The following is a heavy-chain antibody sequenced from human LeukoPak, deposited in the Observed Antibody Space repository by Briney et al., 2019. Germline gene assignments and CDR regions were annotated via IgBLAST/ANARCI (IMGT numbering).Heavy chain of an antibody. V-gene: IGHV1-2*02. CDR1: GYTFTGYY. D-gene: IGHD3-16*02. J-gene: IGHJ4*02. CDR3: ARGIMITFGGVIAEYYFYY. Sequence: ASVKVSCKASGYTFTGYYMHWVRQAPGQGLEWMGWINPNSGGTNYAQKFQGRVTMTRDTSISTAYMELSRLRSDDTAVYYCARGIMITFGGVIAEYYFYYWGQGTLVTVSS. CDR2: INPNSGGT.